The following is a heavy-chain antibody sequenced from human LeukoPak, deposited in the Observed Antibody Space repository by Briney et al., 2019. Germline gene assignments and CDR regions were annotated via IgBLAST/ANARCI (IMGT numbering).Heavy chain of an antibody. J-gene: IGHJ4*02. CDR3: ARGLYCSGGTCFKPLDF. Sequence: GGSLRLSCVTSGFTFGDYYMSWVRQTPGRGLEWVSYIGTTTSYTKYADSVKGRFTISRDNAKNSLYLQMNSLGAEDTALYYCARGLYCSGGTCFKPLDFWGQGTLVTVSS. CDR2: IGTTTSYT. V-gene: IGHV3-11*06. D-gene: IGHD2-15*01. CDR1: GFTFGDYY.